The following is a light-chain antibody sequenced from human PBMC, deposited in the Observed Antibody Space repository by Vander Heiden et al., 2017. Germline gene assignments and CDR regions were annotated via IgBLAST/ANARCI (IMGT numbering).Light chain of an antibody. CDR3: AAWDDSLRTV. V-gene: IGLV1-47*02. CDR1: SCSIGNNG. J-gene: IGLJ3*02. Sequence: QSVLTQPPSASVTAGQRVTISSSGGSCSIGNNGVYWHQQLPGTAPKLLIYSNNRRPSGVPDRFSGSKSGTSASLAISGLRSEDEADYYCAAWDDSLRTVFGGGTKLTVL. CDR2: SNN.